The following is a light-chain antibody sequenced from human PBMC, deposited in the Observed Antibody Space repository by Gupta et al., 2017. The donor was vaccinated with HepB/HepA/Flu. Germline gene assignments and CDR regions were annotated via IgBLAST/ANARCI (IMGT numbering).Light chain of an antibody. Sequence: EIVLTQSPGTLSLSPGERATLSCRASQSVSSSYLAWYQQKPGQAPRLLIYGASSRATGIPDRCSGSGSGTDFTLTSSRLEPEDFAVYYCQQYGSSPRTFGQGTKVEI. CDR1: QSVSSSY. CDR2: GAS. J-gene: IGKJ1*01. CDR3: QQYGSSPRT. V-gene: IGKV3-20*01.